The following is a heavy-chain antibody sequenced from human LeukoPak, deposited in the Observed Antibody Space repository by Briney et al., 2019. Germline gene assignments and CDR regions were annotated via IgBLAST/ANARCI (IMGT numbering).Heavy chain of an antibody. CDR3: ATLPGYGFNWFDP. CDR2: FYSGGST. J-gene: IGHJ5*02. V-gene: IGHV3-66*04. Sequence: GGSLRLSCAASGSTVSDNYMSWVRQAPGKGLEWVSVFYSGGSTRYADSVKGRFTISRDNSKNTLYLQLNSLRAEDTAVYYCATLPGYGFNWFDPWGQGTLVTVSS. CDR1: GSTVSDNY. D-gene: IGHD5-18*01.